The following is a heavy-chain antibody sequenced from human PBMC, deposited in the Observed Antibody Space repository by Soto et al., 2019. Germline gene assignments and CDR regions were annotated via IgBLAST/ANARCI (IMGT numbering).Heavy chain of an antibody. V-gene: IGHV4-4*07. CDR2: IYTSASI. Sequence: SETLSLTCSVSGADINTYSWTWIRQPAGKGLEWIGRIYTSASINYNPSLKGRVTLSVDTPTNQVSLRLASVTAADTAIYYCARDREAGYNFYYGMDVWGQGTTVTVSS. D-gene: IGHD6-19*01. CDR3: ARDREAGYNFYYGMDV. CDR1: GADINTYS. J-gene: IGHJ6*02.